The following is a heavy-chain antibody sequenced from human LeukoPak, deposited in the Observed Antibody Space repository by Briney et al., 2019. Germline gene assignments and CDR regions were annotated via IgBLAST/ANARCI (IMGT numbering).Heavy chain of an antibody. D-gene: IGHD6-19*01. V-gene: IGHV4-39*07. CDR2: IYYSGST. CDR3: ARDPVAGALFDY. CDR1: GGSISSSSYY. Sequence: SETLSLTCTVSGGSISSSSYYWGWIRQPPGKRLEWIGSIYYSGSTYYNPSLKSRVTISVDTSKNQFSLKLSSVTAADTAVYYCARDPVAGALFDYWGQGTLVTVSS. J-gene: IGHJ4*02.